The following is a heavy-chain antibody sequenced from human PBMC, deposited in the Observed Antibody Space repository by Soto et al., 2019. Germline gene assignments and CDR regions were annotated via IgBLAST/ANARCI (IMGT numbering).Heavy chain of an antibody. Sequence: GGSLRLSFAASGFTFSDYYMSWIRQAPGKGLEGVSYISSSGSTIYYADSVKGRFTISRDNAKNSLYLQMNSLRAEDTAVYYCARETTVVTQGFDPWGQGTLVTVSS. J-gene: IGHJ5*02. V-gene: IGHV3-11*01. CDR3: ARETTVVTQGFDP. CDR1: GFTFSDYY. CDR2: ISSSGSTI. D-gene: IGHD4-17*01.